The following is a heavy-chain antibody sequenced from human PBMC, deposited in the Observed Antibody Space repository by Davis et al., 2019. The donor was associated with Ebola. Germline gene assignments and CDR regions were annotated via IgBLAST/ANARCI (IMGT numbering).Heavy chain of an antibody. CDR1: GFTFSSYA. D-gene: IGHD2-15*01. CDR3: ARDDWGYCSGGSCLFDY. J-gene: IGHJ4*02. CDR2: IWYAGSNK. Sequence: GESLKISCAASGFTFSSYAMSWVRQAPGKGLEWVAVIWYAGSNKYYADSVKGRFTISRDNSKNTLYLQMNSLRAEDTAVYYCARDDWGYCSGGSCLFDYWGQGTLVTVSS. V-gene: IGHV3-33*08.